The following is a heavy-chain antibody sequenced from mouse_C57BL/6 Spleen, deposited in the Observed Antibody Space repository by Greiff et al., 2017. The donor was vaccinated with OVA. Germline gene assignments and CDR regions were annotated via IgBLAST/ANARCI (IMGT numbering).Heavy chain of an antibody. CDR2: INPNNGGT. CDR3: APRLLFAY. CDR1: GYTFTDYY. J-gene: IGHJ3*01. Sequence: EVKLQQSGPELVKPGASVKISCKASGYTFTDYYMNWVKQSHGKSLEWIGDINPNNGGTSYNQKFKGKATLTVDKSSSTAYMELRSLTSEDSAVYYCAPRLLFAYWGQGTLVTVSA. V-gene: IGHV1-26*01.